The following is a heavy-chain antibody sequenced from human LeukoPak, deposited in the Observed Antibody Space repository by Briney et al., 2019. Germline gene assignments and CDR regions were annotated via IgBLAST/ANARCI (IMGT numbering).Heavy chain of an antibody. CDR1: GFTFSSYW. CDR3: ASSYDSTTDYYYYGMDV. D-gene: IGHD3-22*01. J-gene: IGHJ6*02. Sequence: GGSLTLLCAASGFTFSSYWMIWVRESPGRGLEWVANLKQDGREKYYVESAKGRFTISRDNAKNTLYMQMNSLRAEDTTVYYCASSYDSTTDYYYYGMDVWGQGTTVTVSS. V-gene: IGHV3-7*01. CDR2: LKQDGREK.